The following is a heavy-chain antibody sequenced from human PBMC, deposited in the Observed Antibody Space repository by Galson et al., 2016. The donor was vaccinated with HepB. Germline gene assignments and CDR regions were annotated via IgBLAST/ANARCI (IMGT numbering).Heavy chain of an antibody. Sequence: RLSCADSGFTFNTYGMNWVRQAPGKGLEWVSYISSASSIKYYADSVKGRFTISRDNARHSLYLEMNSLRGEDTAMYYCARDYVPGAWGQGALVTVSS. CDR3: ARDYVPGA. CDR2: ISSASSIK. CDR1: GFTFNTYG. V-gene: IGHV3-48*04. J-gene: IGHJ5*02. D-gene: IGHD3-10*01.